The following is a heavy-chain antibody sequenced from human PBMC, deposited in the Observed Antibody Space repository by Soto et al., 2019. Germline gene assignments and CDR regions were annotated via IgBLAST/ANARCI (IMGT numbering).Heavy chain of an antibody. J-gene: IGHJ4*02. CDR2: IYPGDSDT. CDR3: AREVTCNAFDY. D-gene: IGHD3-10*01. V-gene: IGHV5-51*01. Sequence: GESLKISCKGSGYSFTSYWIGWVRQMPGKGLEWMGIIYPGDSDTTYSPSFQGQVTISADRSISTAYLQWSSLKASDTAMYYCAREVTCNAFDYCGQRTLVTVSS. CDR1: GYSFTSYW.